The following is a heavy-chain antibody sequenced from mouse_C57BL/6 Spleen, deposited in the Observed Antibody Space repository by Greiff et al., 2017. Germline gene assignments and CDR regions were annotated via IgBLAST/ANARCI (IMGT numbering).Heavy chain of an antibody. J-gene: IGHJ4*01. D-gene: IGHD1-1*01. CDR1: GYTFTSYW. CDR2: IYPSDSET. V-gene: IGHV1-61*01. CDR3: ASLWPGAMDD. Sequence: VQLQQPGAELVRPGSSVKLSCKASGYTFTSYWMEWVQQRPGQGLEWIGNIYPSDSETHYNQKFKDKATLTVDKSSSTAYMQLSSLTSEDSAVYYGASLWPGAMDDWGQGTSVTVSS.